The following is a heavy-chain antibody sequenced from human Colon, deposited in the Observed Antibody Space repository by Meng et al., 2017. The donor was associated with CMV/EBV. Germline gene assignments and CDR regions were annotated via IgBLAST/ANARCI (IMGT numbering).Heavy chain of an antibody. CDR1: GIPFTKPH. J-gene: IGHJ4*02. CDR3: ARDTPGEDKWD. V-gene: IGHV1-46*01. Sequence: SCKASGIPFTKPHFPWVRKGPGQGLEWVARLNPCGDTTTFAQKFQGRVTMTRDTSTTTVYVELASLTSEDTAVYYCARDTPGEDKWDWGQGTLVTVSS. D-gene: IGHD2-15*01. CDR2: LNPCGDTT.